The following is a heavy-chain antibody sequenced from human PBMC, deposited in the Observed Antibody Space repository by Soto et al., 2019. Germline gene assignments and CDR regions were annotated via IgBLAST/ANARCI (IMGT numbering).Heavy chain of an antibody. D-gene: IGHD4-17*01. CDR3: ARSMTTVVNDAFDI. J-gene: IGHJ3*02. V-gene: IGHV3-33*01. CDR2: IWYDGSNK. Sequence: QVQLVESGGGVVQPGRSLRLSCAASGFTFSSYGMHWVRQAPGKGLEWVAVIWYDGSNKYYADSVKGRFTISRDNSKNTLSLQMNSLRAEDTAVYYCARSMTTVVNDAFDIWGQGTMVTVSS. CDR1: GFTFSSYG.